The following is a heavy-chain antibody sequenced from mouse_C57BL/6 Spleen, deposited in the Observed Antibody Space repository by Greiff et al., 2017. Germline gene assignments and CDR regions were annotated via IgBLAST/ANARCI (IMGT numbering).Heavy chain of an antibody. D-gene: IGHD1-1*02. CDR3: ARRVGSLYAMDY. CDR2: ISSGSSTI. V-gene: IGHV5-17*01. J-gene: IGHJ4*01. Sequence: VQLKQSGGGLVKPGGSLKLSCAASGFTFSDYGMHWVRQAPEKGLEWVAYISSGSSTIYYADTVKGRFTISRDNAKNTLFLQMTSLRSEDTAMYYCARRVGSLYAMDYWGQGTSVTVSS. CDR1: GFTFSDYG.